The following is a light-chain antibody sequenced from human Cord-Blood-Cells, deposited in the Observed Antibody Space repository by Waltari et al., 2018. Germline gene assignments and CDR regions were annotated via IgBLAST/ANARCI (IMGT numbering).Light chain of an antibody. Sequence: QSALTQPASVSGSPGQSITISCTATRSDVGSYNLVSCYQQHPGQAPKLMIYEGSKRPSGVSNRFSGSKSGNTASLTISWLQAEDEADYYCCSYAGSSTYYVFGTGTKVTVL. CDR3: CSYAGSSTYYV. CDR1: RSDVGSYNL. V-gene: IGLV2-23*01. CDR2: EGS. J-gene: IGLJ1*01.